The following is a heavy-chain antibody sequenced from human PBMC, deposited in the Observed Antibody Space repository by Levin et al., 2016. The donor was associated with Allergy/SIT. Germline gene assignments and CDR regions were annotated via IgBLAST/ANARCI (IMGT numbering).Heavy chain of an antibody. CDR1: GLTFSNYY. CDR3: ARSIGSAEAY. J-gene: IGHJ4*02. CDR2: IKEDGSQK. Sequence: ETLSLTCAASGLTFSNYYMHWVRQAPGKGLEWVANIKEDGSQKYYVDSVKGRFTISRDNAKNSLYLQMNSLRAEDTAVYYCARSIGSAEAYWGQGTLVTVSS. V-gene: IGHV3-7*03. D-gene: IGHD6-13*01.